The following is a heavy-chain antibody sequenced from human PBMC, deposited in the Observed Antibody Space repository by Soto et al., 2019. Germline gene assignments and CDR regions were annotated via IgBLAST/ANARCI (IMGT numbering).Heavy chain of an antibody. Sequence: LSLSCAASGFTFSSHGMHWVRQAPRKGLEWVAVIWYDGSNKYYADSVKGRFTISRDNSKNTLYLQMNSLRAEDTAVYYCARDREELYSSSWSYAFDIWGQGTMVTVSS. D-gene: IGHD6-13*01. CDR1: GFTFSSHG. V-gene: IGHV3-33*01. CDR2: IWYDGSNK. CDR3: ARDREELYSSSWSYAFDI. J-gene: IGHJ3*02.